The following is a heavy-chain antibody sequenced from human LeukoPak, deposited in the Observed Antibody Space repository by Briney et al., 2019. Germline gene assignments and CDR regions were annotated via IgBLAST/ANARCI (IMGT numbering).Heavy chain of an antibody. CDR1: GFTFSTYA. CDR3: VEDVVVIVAAKPEI. J-gene: IGHJ4*02. V-gene: IGHV3-23*01. CDR2: ISGSGGDT. Sequence: GGALRLSCATSGFTFSTYAMSWVRQAPGEGLEWGSSISGSGGDTYYADAVKGRFTISRDNSKNTLYLQMNSLSAEDTAVYYCVEDVVVIVAAKPEIWGQGTLVTVSS. D-gene: IGHD2-15*01.